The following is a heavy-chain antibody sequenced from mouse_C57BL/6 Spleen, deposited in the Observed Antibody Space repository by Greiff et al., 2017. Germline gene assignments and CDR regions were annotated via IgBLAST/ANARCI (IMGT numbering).Heavy chain of an antibody. V-gene: IGHV3-6*01. CDR2: ISYDGSN. Sequence: EVKLMESGPGLVKPSQSLSLTCSVTGYSITSGYYWNWIRQFPGNKLEWMGYISYDGSNNYNPSLKNRISITRYTSKNQFFLKLNSVTTEDTATYYCARANYGSSYGYFDVWGTGTTVTVSS. CDR1: GYSITSGYY. CDR3: ARANYGSSYGYFDV. J-gene: IGHJ1*03. D-gene: IGHD1-1*01.